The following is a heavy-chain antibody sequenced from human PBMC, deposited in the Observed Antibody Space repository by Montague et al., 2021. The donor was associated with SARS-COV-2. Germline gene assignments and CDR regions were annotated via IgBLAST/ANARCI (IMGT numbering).Heavy chain of an antibody. CDR2: VYYHGDT. J-gene: IGHJ3*01. CDR1: GGSTAIRY. V-gene: IGHV4-59*08. D-gene: IGHD6-19*01. Sequence: SETLSLTCTGSGGSTAIRYWNRTRQYPAKSPEWIGYVYYHGDTKNNPSLQSRVTISIDTSENQFSLRLNSVTAADTAVYFCARGWAFDPWGQGRLVTVSS. CDR3: ARGWAFDP.